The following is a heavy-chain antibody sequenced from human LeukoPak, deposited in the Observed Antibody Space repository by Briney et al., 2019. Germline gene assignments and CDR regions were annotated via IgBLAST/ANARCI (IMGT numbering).Heavy chain of an antibody. V-gene: IGHV4-38-2*02. CDR3: ARETYYYDSSGYYSTLGIDY. CDR2: IYHSGST. D-gene: IGHD3-22*01. CDR1: GYSISSGYY. J-gene: IGHJ4*02. Sequence: SETLSLTCTVSGYSISSGYYWGWIRQPPGKGLEWIGSIYHSGSTYYNPSLKSRLTISVDTSKNQFSLRLSSVTAADTAVYYCARETYYYDSSGYYSTLGIDYWGQGTLVTVSS.